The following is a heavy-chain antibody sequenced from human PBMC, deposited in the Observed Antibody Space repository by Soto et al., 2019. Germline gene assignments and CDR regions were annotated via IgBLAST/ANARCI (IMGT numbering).Heavy chain of an antibody. CDR2: IWYDGSNK. V-gene: IGHV3-33*01. D-gene: IGHD3-22*01. Sequence: QVQLVESGGGVVQPGRSLRLSCAASGFTFSSYGMQWVRQAPGKGLEGVAVIWYDGSNKYYADSVKGRFTISRDNSKNTLYLQMNSLRAEDTAVYYCARATTYYYDSSGYLGIDYWGQGTLVTVSS. CDR1: GFTFSSYG. J-gene: IGHJ4*02. CDR3: ARATTYYYDSSGYLGIDY.